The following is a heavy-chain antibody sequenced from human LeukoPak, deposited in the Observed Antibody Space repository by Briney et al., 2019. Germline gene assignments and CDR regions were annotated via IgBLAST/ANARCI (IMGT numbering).Heavy chain of an antibody. CDR1: GFTFSSYT. CDR3: TSQGGVGGY. V-gene: IGHV3-23*01. J-gene: IGHJ4*02. CDR2: IGGSGGST. Sequence: GGSLRLSCAASGFTFSSYTMSWVRQVPGKGLEWVSAIGGSGGSTYYADSVKGRFTISRDNSKNTLSLQMNSLRAEDTALYYCTSQGGVGGYWGQGTLVTVSS. D-gene: IGHD2-8*02.